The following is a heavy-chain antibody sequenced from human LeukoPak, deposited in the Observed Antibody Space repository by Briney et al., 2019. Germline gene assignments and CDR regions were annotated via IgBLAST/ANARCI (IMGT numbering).Heavy chain of an antibody. D-gene: IGHD4-17*01. Sequence: PGGSLRLSCAASGFTFSSYSMNWVRQDPGKGLEWVSSISSSSSYIYYADSVKGRFTISRDNAKNSLYLQMNSLRAEDTAVYYCARADYGDYVYAGYFDYWGQGTLVTVSS. J-gene: IGHJ4*02. CDR1: GFTFSSYS. CDR3: ARADYGDYVYAGYFDY. CDR2: ISSSSSYI. V-gene: IGHV3-21*01.